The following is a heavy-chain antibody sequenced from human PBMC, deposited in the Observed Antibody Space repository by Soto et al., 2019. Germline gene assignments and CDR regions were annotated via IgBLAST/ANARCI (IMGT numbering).Heavy chain of an antibody. CDR3: ARVYSGSYSDY. CDR1: GGSIRSNNR. CDR2: IFHSGST. V-gene: IGHV4-4*02. Sequence: QVQLQESGPGLVKPSGTLSLSCAVSGGSIRSNNRWSWVRQPPGKGLEWIGEIFHSGSTNYNPSLKTRVTISVDKAKNQFSLKLSSVTAADTAVYYGARVYSGSYSDYWGQGTLVTVSS. J-gene: IGHJ4*02. D-gene: IGHD1-26*01.